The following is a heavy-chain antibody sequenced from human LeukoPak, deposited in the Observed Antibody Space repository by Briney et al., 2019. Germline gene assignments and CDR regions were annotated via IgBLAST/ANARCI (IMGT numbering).Heavy chain of an antibody. CDR2: IGSDGGST. CDR3: ARGGSGNFYY. J-gene: IGHJ4*02. Sequence: GGSLRLSCPPPGFTFSGYWMNWVRQPQGKGLVWVSRIGSDGGSTTYADSVKGRFTISRDNAKNTLYLQMTSLRAEDTAVYYCARGGSGNFYYWGQGTLVTVSS. CDR1: GFTFSGYW. D-gene: IGHD1-26*01. V-gene: IGHV3-74*03.